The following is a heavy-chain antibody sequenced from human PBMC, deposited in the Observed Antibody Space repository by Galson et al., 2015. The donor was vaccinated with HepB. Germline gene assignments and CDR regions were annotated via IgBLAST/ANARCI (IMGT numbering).Heavy chain of an antibody. D-gene: IGHD3-22*01. Sequence: SETLSLTCTVSGGSISSYYWSWIRQPAGKGLEWIGRIYTSGSTNYNPSLKSRVTMSVDTSKNQFSLKLSSVTAADTAVYYCARDRRSITMIVPMSWFDPWGQGTLVTVSS. V-gene: IGHV4-4*07. J-gene: IGHJ5*02. CDR3: ARDRRSITMIVPMSWFDP. CDR1: GGSISSYY. CDR2: IYTSGST.